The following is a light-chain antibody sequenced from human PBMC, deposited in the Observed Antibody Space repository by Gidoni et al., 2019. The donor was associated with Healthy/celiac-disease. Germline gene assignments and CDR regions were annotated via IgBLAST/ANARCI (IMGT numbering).Light chain of an antibody. Sequence: EIALTQSPGTLSLSPGERATLSCRASQSVSSSYLAWYQQKPGQAPRLLIYGASSRDTGIPDRFSGSGSGTDFTLTISRLEPEDFAVYYCQQYGSSPWTFGQXTKVEIK. V-gene: IGKV3-20*01. CDR1: QSVSSSY. J-gene: IGKJ1*01. CDR2: GAS. CDR3: QQYGSSPWT.